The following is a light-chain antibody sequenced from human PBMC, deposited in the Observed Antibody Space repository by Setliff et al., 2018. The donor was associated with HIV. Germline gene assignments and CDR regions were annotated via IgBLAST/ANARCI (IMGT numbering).Light chain of an antibody. Sequence: QSALTQPRSVSGSPGQSVTISCTGTSSDVGCYNYVSWYQQHPGKAPKLMIYDVTKRPSAVPDRFSGSKSGNTASLTISGLQAEDEADYYCCSYAGSYTYVFGTGTKVTVL. CDR2: DVT. CDR3: CSYAGSYTYV. CDR1: SSDVGCYNY. J-gene: IGLJ1*01. V-gene: IGLV2-11*01.